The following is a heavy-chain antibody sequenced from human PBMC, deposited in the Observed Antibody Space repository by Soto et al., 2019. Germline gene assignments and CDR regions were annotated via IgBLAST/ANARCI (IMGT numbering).Heavy chain of an antibody. Sequence: QVQLVESGGGVVQPGRSLRLSCAASGFTFSSYGMHWVRQAPGKGLEWVAVIWYDGSNKYYADSVKGRFTISRDNSKNTLYLQINSLRAEDTSVYYCARAKLDYWGQGTLVTVSS. J-gene: IGHJ4*02. CDR1: GFTFSSYG. CDR3: ARAKLDY. V-gene: IGHV3-33*01. CDR2: IWYDGSNK.